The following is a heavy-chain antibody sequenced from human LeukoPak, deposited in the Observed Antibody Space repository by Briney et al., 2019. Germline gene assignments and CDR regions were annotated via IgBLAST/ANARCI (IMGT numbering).Heavy chain of an antibody. D-gene: IGHD6-13*01. V-gene: IGHV5-51*01. Sequence: GESLKISCKSSGYSFTTYWIGWVRQMPGKGLEFMGIIYPDDSDTRYSPSFQGQVTISVDKSISTAYLQWSSLKASDTAMYYCAKLGAYSSGWYGFFDYWGQGTLVTVSS. CDR3: AKLGAYSSGWYGFFDY. CDR2: IYPDDSDT. J-gene: IGHJ4*02. CDR1: GYSFTTYW.